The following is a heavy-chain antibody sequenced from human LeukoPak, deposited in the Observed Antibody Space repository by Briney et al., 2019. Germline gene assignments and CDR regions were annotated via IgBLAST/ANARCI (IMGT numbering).Heavy chain of an antibody. V-gene: IGHV1-8*01. CDR1: VYTFTSYD. J-gene: IGHJ4*02. D-gene: IGHD6-13*01. Sequence: ASVQVSCKACVYTFTSYDINWVRQATGQGLEWMGWMNPNSGNTGYAQKFQGRVTITRNTSISTAYMELSSLRSEDTAVYYCARSGQRGIAAADYWGQGTLVTVSS. CDR2: MNPNSGNT. CDR3: ARSGQRGIAAADY.